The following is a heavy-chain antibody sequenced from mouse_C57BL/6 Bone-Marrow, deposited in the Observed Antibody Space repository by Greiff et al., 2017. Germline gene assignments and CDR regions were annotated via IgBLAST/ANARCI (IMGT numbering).Heavy chain of an antibody. V-gene: IGHV1-39*01. CDR3: ARWGGYYHQAWFAY. D-gene: IGHD2-3*01. Sequence: VQLKQSGPELVKPGASVKISCKASGYSFADYNMNWVKQSNGKSLEWIGVINPNYGTTSYNQKFKGKATLTVDQSSSTAYMQLNSLTSEDSAVYYCARWGGYYHQAWFAYWGQGTLVTVSA. J-gene: IGHJ3*01. CDR1: GYSFADYN. CDR2: INPNYGTT.